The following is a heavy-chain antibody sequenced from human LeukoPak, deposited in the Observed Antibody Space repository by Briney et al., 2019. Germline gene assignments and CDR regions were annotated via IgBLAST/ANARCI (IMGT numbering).Heavy chain of an antibody. CDR3: AREVDRSFGY. J-gene: IGHJ4*02. V-gene: IGHV3-7*01. D-gene: IGHD2-15*01. CDR1: GFRFTAFW. Sequence: GGSLRLSCAASGFRFTAFWMSWVRQAPGKGPEWVANINQESTETYYVDSVRGRFTISRDNAKNSLSLQMNSLRVEDTAVYYCAREVDRSFGYWGQGNLVTVSS. CDR2: INQESTET.